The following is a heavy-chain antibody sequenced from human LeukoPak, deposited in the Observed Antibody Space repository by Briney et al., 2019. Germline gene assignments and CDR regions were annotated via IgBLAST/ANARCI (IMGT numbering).Heavy chain of an antibody. CDR3: ARPGIAASHFDY. CDR1: GYTFTSYY. V-gene: IGHV1-46*01. D-gene: IGHD6-13*01. Sequence: ASVKVSCKXSGYTFTSYYMHWVRQAPRQGLEWMGIINPSGGSTSYAQKFQGRVTMTRDTSTSTVYMELSSLRPEDTAVYYCARPGIAASHFDYWGQGTLVTVSS. CDR2: INPSGGST. J-gene: IGHJ4*02.